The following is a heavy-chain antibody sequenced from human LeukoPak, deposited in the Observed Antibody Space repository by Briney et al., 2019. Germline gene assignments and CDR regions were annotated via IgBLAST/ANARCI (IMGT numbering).Heavy chain of an antibody. Sequence: ASVKVSCKASGYSFTNYVINWVRQAPGQGLEWMGWINTNTGNPTYAQGFTGRFVFSLDTSVTTAYLQISSLKPEDSAVYYCARQHLPTADYWGQGTLVTVP. D-gene: IGHD2-2*01. J-gene: IGHJ4*02. CDR2: INTNTGNP. CDR1: GYSFTNYV. CDR3: ARQHLPTADY. V-gene: IGHV7-4-1*02.